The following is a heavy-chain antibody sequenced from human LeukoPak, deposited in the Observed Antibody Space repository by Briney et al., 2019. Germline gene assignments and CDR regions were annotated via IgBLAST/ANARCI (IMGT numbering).Heavy chain of an antibody. CDR3: ARNPYGGYSFDY. Sequence: GGSLRLSCEGSAFIFSGHWMNWVRQTPGKGLEWVASIKEDGSERQYVDSVKGRFSISRDNTKGSLFLQLNSLRAEDTAVYYCARNPYGGYSFDYWGQGTLVTVSS. CDR2: IKEDGSER. CDR1: AFIFSGHW. V-gene: IGHV3-7*01. J-gene: IGHJ4*02. D-gene: IGHD4-23*01.